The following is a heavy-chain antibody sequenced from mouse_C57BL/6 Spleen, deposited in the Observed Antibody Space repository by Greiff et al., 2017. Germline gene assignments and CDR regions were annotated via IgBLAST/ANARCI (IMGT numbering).Heavy chain of an antibody. Sequence: EVKLMESGGGLVKPGGSLKLSCAASGFTFSDYGMHWVRQAPEKGLEWVAYISSGSSTIYYAATVKGRFTISRDTAKNTLCLQMTSLRSEDTAMYYWARMVTTLFDYWGQGTTLTVSS. CDR3: ARMVTTLFDY. V-gene: IGHV5-17*01. J-gene: IGHJ2*01. CDR1: GFTFSDYG. D-gene: IGHD2-2*01. CDR2: ISSGSSTI.